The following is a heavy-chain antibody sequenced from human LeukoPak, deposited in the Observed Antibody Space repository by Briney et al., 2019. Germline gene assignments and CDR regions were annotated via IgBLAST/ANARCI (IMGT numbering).Heavy chain of an antibody. CDR1: GFTFSSYS. J-gene: IGHJ3*02. Sequence: GGSLRLPCAASGFTFSSYSMNWVRQAPGKGLEWVSYISSSSSTIYYADSVKGRFTISRDNAKNSLYLQMNSLRAEDTAVYYCARDGRYYDRTKDAFDIWGQGTMVTVSS. CDR2: ISSSSSTI. V-gene: IGHV3-48*01. CDR3: ARDGRYYDRTKDAFDI. D-gene: IGHD3-10*02.